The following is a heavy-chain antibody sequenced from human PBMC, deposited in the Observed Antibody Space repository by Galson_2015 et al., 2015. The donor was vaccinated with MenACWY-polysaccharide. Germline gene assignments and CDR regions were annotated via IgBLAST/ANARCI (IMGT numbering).Heavy chain of an antibody. Sequence: SVKVSCKASGYTFSSYDIDWVRQATGQRLEWMGWMNPNSGNTGFAQKFQGRFTISRDNSKNTLYLQMRSLRAEDTATYFRARKDHGDSVGGLFNFWGPGTPVIVSA. CDR1: GYTFSSYD. CDR3: ARKDHGDSVGGLFNF. J-gene: IGHJ4*02. D-gene: IGHD3-16*01. CDR2: MNPNSGNT. V-gene: IGHV1-8*01.